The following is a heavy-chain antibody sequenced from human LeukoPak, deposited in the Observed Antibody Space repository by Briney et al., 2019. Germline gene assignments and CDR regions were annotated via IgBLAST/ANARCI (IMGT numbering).Heavy chain of an antibody. CDR3: AKIFRGEYYFDC. V-gene: IGHV3-23*01. D-gene: IGHD3-10*01. CDR2: ISGSGGST. CDR1: GFTFSSYA. Sequence: GGPLGLSCAASGFTFSSYAMSWVRQAPGKGLEWVSAISGSGGSTYYADSVKGRFTISRNNSKNTLYLQMNSLRAEDTAVYYCAKIFRGEYYFDCWGQGTLVTVSS. J-gene: IGHJ4*02.